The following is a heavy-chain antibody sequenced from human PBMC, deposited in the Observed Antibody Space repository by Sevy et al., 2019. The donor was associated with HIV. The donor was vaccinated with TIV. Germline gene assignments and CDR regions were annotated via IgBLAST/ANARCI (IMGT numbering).Heavy chain of an antibody. CDR1: GFTFPIYS. Sequence: GESLKISCVASGFTFPIYSVVWVRRVPGKGLEWLTLISYDGNNRYYADSVKGRFTISRDNSNNILYLQMTSLRVEDTALYFCARVAVEYCTNDCYHRFDHWGLGTLVTVSS. V-gene: IGHV3-30*04. D-gene: IGHD2-8*01. CDR2: ISYDGNNR. CDR3: ARVAVEYCTNDCYHRFDH. J-gene: IGHJ4*02.